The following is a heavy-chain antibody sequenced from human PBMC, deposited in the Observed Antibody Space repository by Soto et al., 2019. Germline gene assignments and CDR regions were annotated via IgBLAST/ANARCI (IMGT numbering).Heavy chain of an antibody. CDR3: AKRVKSGSTSGGTAMDV. V-gene: IGHV3-23*01. J-gene: IGHJ6*02. CDR2: ISGSGDGT. D-gene: IGHD1-26*01. Sequence: EVQLLESGGGLVQPGGSLRLSCAASGFSFTNYAVTWVRQAPGKGLEWVSAISGSGDGTYYADSVRGRFTISRDNSKSTVHLQMNSRRAEDTAVYFCAKRVKSGSTSGGTAMDVWGQGTTVTVSS. CDR1: GFSFTNYA.